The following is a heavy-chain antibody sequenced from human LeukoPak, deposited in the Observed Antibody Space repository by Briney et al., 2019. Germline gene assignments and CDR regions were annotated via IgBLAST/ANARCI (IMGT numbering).Heavy chain of an antibody. V-gene: IGHV3-74*01. J-gene: IGHJ4*02. CDR1: GFTFSSYW. CDR2: INSDGSST. D-gene: IGHD6-13*01. CDR3: ANDKPGIGIDY. Sequence: GGSRRLSCAASGFTFSSYWMHWVRQAPGKGLVWVSRINSDGSSTSYADSVKGRFTISRDNAKNTLYLQMNSLRAEKTAVYYCANDKPGIGIDYWGQGTLVTVSS.